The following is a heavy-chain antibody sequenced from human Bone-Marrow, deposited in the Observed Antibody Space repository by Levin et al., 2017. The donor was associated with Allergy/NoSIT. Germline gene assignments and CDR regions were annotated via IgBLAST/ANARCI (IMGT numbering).Heavy chain of an antibody. CDR2: TFYRSKWYN. Sequence: SQTLSLTCGISGDSVSSTSAAWHWIRQSPSRGLEWLGRTFYRSKWYNEYAVSVKSRITINADTSKNQFSLHLHSVTPEDSAVYYCARVQTYSGRLFDYWGQGTLVTVSS. D-gene: IGHD1-26*01. CDR1: GDSVSSTSAA. V-gene: IGHV6-1*01. J-gene: IGHJ4*02. CDR3: ARVQTYSGRLFDY.